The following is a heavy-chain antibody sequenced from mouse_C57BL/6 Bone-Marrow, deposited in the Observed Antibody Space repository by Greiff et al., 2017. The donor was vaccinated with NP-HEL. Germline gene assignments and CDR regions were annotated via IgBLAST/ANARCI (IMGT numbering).Heavy chain of an antibody. CDR3: ARRLGAY. J-gene: IGHJ3*01. V-gene: IGHV1-82*01. CDR1: GYAFSSSW. Sequence: VQRVESGPELVKPGASVKISCKASGYAFSSSWMNWVKQRPGKGLEWIGRIYPGDGDTNYNGKFKGKATLTADKSSSTAYMQLSSLTSEDSAVYFCARRLGAYWGQGTLVTVSA. CDR2: IYPGDGDT.